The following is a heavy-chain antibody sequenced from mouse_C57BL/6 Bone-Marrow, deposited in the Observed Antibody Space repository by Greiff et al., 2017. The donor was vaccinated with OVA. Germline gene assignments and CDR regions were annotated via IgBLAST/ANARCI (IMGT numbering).Heavy chain of an antibody. CDR3: ARRGDYDGPWFAY. J-gene: IGHJ3*01. Sequence: QVQLQQPGAELVMPGASVKLSCKASGYTFTSYWMHWVKQRPGQGLEWIGEIDPSDSYTNYNQKFKGKSTLTVDKSSSTAYMQLSSLTSEDSAVYYCARRGDYDGPWFAYWGQGTLVTVSA. V-gene: IGHV1-69*01. D-gene: IGHD2-4*01. CDR1: GYTFTSYW. CDR2: IDPSDSYT.